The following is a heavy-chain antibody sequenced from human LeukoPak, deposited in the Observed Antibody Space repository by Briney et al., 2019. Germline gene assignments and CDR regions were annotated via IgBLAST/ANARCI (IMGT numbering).Heavy chain of an antibody. CDR1: GFTFSSYG. V-gene: IGHV3-23*01. D-gene: IGHD3-10*01. J-gene: IGHJ4*02. CDR2: ISGSGGST. CDR3: AKGTYYYGSGSYGY. Sequence: GGTLRLSCAASGFTFSSYGMSWVRQAPAKGLEWVSAISGSGGSTYYADSVKGRFTISRDNSKNTLYLQMNSLRAEDTAVYYCAKGTYYYGSGSYGYWGQGTLVTVSS.